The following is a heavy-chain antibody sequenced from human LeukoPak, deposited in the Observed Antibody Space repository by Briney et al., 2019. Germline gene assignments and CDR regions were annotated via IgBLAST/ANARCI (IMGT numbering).Heavy chain of an antibody. D-gene: IGHD2-21*02. CDR3: AKSTTINSVVVTAPSDY. CDR1: GFTFSSYA. V-gene: IGHV3-23*01. J-gene: IGHJ4*02. CDR2: ISGSGGST. Sequence: GGSLRLSCAASGFTFSSYAMSWVRQAPGKGLEWASAISGSGGSTYYADSVKGRSTISRDNSKNTLYLQMNSLRAEDTAVYYCAKSTTINSVVVTAPSDYWGQGTLVTVSS.